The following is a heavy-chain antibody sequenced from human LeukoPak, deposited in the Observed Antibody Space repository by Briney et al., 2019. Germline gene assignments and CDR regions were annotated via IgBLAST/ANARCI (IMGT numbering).Heavy chain of an antibody. J-gene: IGHJ4*02. CDR2: INGNGAST. V-gene: IGHV3-23*01. Sequence: GGSLRLSCAASGFTFNAHAMSWVRQAPGKGLEWVSGINGNGASTYYSDSVKGRFTISRDNSKNTLYLQMSSLRAEDTAVYYCAKVQGYSYSYLDYWGQGILVTVSS. CDR1: GFTFNAHA. CDR3: AKVQGYSYSYLDY. D-gene: IGHD5-18*01.